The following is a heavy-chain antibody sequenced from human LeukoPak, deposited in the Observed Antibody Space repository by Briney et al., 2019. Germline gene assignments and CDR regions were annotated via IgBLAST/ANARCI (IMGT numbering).Heavy chain of an antibody. CDR1: GFTFTGYY. CDR3: ARDAVTVATPYFDF. Sequence: ASVKVSCKTSGFTFTGYYVHWVRQAPGQGLEWMGWINLNSGATTYAQEFQGRVTMTRDTSISTAYMELGRLRSDDTAVYHCARDAVTVATPYFDFWGQGTLVTVSS. CDR2: INLNSGAT. J-gene: IGHJ4*02. V-gene: IGHV1-2*02. D-gene: IGHD4-11*01.